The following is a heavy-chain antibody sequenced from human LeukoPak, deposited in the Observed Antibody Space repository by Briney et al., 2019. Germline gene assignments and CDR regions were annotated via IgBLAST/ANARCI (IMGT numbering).Heavy chain of an antibody. CDR2: IYYSGST. J-gene: IGHJ4*02. V-gene: IGHV4-61*05. CDR3: ARYNNNCSGGRCPGFDY. Sequence: SETLSLTCTVSGGSISSSSYYWGWIRQPPGKGLEWIGYIYYSGSTNYNPSLKSRVTISVDTSKNQFSLKLSSVTAADTAVYYCARYNNNCSGGRCPGFDYWGQGTLVTVSS. D-gene: IGHD2-15*01. CDR1: GGSISSSSYY.